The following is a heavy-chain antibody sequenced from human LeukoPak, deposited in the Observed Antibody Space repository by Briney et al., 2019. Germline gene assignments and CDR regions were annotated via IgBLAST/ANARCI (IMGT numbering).Heavy chain of an antibody. D-gene: IGHD5-18*01. V-gene: IGHV1-46*01. CDR2: IHPSGGST. Sequence: ASVKVSCTTSGYTFTSYYLRWGRQAPGQGLQWMGVIHPSGGSTSLGQNFQGRVTMTRDTSTSTVYMELSSLRSEDTAVYYCARMGMDPAMVTNFLAYWAQGTLVTVSS. J-gene: IGHJ4*02. CDR1: GYTFTSYY. CDR3: ARMGMDPAMVTNFLAY.